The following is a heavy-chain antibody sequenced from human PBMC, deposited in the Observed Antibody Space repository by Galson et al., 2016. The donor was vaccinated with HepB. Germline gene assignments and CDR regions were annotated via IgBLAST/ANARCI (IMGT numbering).Heavy chain of an antibody. D-gene: IGHD6-13*01. CDR2: IHHSGST. CDR3: ARGRYSSSWHQAPYYFDY. Sequence: LTCAVSGGSFINYYWSWIRQPPGKGLEWIGDIHHSGSTNYNPSLKSRVTISVDTSKNQSSLKLSSVTAADTAVYYCARGRYSSSWHQAPYYFDYRGQGTLVTVSS. CDR1: GGSFINYY. J-gene: IGHJ4*02. V-gene: IGHV4-34*01.